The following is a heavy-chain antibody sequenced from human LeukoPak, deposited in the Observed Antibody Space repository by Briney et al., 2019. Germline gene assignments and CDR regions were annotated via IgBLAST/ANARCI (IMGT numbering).Heavy chain of an antibody. CDR3: ARDRNDFWSGYFHFDY. CDR1: GFTFSSYE. J-gene: IGHJ4*02. Sequence: GGSLRLSCAASGFTFSSYEMNWVRQAPGKGLEWVSYISSSGSTIYYADSVKGRFTISRDNAKNSLYLQMNSLRAEDTAVYYCARDRNDFWSGYFHFDYWGQGTLVTVSS. V-gene: IGHV3-48*03. D-gene: IGHD3-3*01. CDR2: ISSSGSTI.